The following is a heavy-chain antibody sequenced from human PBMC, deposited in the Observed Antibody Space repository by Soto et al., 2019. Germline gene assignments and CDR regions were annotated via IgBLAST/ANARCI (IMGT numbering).Heavy chain of an antibody. CDR1: GHTLTEFS. V-gene: IGHV1-2*04. CDR2: INPKSGGT. Sequence: ASEKVSCKISGHTLTEFSIHWVRQAPGQGLEWLGRINPKSGGTSTAQKFQGWVTMTTDTSISTASMELTRLTSDDTAIYYCARGDSTDCSNGVCSFFYNHDMDVWGQGTTVTVSS. D-gene: IGHD2-8*01. J-gene: IGHJ6*02. CDR3: ARGDSTDCSNGVCSFFYNHDMDV.